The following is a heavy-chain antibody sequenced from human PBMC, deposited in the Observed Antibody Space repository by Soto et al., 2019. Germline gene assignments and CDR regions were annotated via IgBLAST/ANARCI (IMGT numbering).Heavy chain of an antibody. J-gene: IGHJ4*02. V-gene: IGHV4-31*03. D-gene: IGHD5-18*01. CDR2: IFHSGST. CDR3: AREYTYGSNFFDC. Sequence: QVQLQGSGPGLVKPSQTLSLSCTVSGGSISSAAYYWSWIRQHPGKGLEWIGYIFHSGSTYYTPSLKCRVIISADTSKNQCSLNLTSVTAADTAVYYCAREYTYGSNFFDCWGQGALVTVSS. CDR1: GGSISSAAYY.